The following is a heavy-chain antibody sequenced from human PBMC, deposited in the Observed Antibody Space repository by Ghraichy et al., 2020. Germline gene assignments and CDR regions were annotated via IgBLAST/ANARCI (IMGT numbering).Heavy chain of an antibody. J-gene: IGHJ4*02. D-gene: IGHD6-13*01. CDR3: ARGEDCSTWDY. Sequence: GASLNISCKGSGYSFTSYRISWVRQMPGKGLEWMGRIDPSDSYTNYSPSLQGHVTISTDKSISTVYLQWSSLKASDTAMYYCARGEDCSTWDYWVQGTLVTVSS. CDR1: GYSFTSYR. V-gene: IGHV5-10-1*01. CDR2: IDPSDSYT.